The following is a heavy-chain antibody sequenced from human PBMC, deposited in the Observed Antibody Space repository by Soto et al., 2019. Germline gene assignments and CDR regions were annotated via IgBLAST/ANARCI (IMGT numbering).Heavy chain of an antibody. CDR1: GFTFSDSW. CDR2: IKPDGTEI. Sequence: GGSLRLSCAASGFTFSDSWMSWVRQAPGKGLEWVANIKPDGTEIYYLDSVKGRFTISRDNAKNSLYLQMNSLRAEDTAVYYCARDSHWGQGALVTVSS. V-gene: IGHV3-7*01. J-gene: IGHJ4*02. CDR3: ARDSH.